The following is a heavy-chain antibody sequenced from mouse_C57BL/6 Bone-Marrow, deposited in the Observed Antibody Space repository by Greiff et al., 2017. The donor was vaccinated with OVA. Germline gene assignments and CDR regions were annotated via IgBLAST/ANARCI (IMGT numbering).Heavy chain of an antibody. CDR3: TRYEEDGNSAWFAY. CDR1: GYTFTDYE. J-gene: IGHJ3*01. Sequence: QVHVKQSGAELVRPGASVTLSCKASGYTFTDYEMPWVKQTPVHGLEWIGAIDPETGGTAYNQKFKGKAILTADKSSSTAYMELRSLTSEDSAVYYCTRYEEDGNSAWFAYWGQGTLVTVSA. D-gene: IGHD2-1*01. CDR2: IDPETGGT. V-gene: IGHV1-15*01.